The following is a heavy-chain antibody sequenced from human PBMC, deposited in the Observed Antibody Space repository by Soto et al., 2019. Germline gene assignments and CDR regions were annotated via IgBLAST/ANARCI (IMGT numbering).Heavy chain of an antibody. V-gene: IGHV4-34*01. CDR3: ARGVLTGYYSDY. CDR2: INHSGST. Sequence: SETLSLTCAVYGGSFSGYYWSWIRQPPGKGLEWIGEINHSGSTNYNPSLKSRVTISVDTSKNQFSLKLSSVTAADTAVYYCARGVLTGYYSDYWGQGTLVTVSS. J-gene: IGHJ4*02. D-gene: IGHD3-9*01. CDR1: GGSFSGYY.